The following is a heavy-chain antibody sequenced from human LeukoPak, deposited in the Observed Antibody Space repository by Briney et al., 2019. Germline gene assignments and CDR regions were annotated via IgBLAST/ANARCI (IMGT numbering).Heavy chain of an antibody. CDR3: ARDNSGSYPELAFDI. CDR1: GYTLTELS. D-gene: IGHD1-26*01. Sequence: ASVKVSCKVSGYTLTELSMHWVRQAPGKGLEWMGGFDPEDGETIYAQKFQGRVTMTENTSTDTAYMELSSLRSDDTAVYYCARDNSGSYPELAFDIWGQGTMVTVSS. J-gene: IGHJ3*02. V-gene: IGHV1-24*01. CDR2: FDPEDGET.